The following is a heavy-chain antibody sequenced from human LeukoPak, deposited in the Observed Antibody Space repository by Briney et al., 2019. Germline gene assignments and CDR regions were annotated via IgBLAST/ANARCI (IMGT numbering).Heavy chain of an antibody. J-gene: IGHJ4*02. CDR1: GLIFSSYG. CDR3: AKGRGGDYSYGSYYFEY. V-gene: IGHV3-30*18. Sequence: PGGSLRLSCAASGLIFSSYGMHWVRQAPGKGLEWVAVMSFDGSNEFYADSVKGRFTISRDNSKNTLYLQMNSLRAEDTAVYYCAKGRGGDYSYGSYYFEYWGQGTLVTVSS. D-gene: IGHD5-18*01. CDR2: MSFDGSNE.